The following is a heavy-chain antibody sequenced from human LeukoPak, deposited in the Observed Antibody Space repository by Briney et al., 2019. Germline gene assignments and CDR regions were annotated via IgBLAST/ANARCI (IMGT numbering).Heavy chain of an antibody. CDR1: GFTFSIYG. J-gene: IGHJ6*03. CDR2: IQYDGSNK. V-gene: IGHV3-30*02. CDR3: ARDPYSGSYGNYYYYFMDV. D-gene: IGHD1-26*01. Sequence: GGSLRLSCAASGFTFSIYGMHWVRQAPGKGLEWVAFIQYDGSNKYYADSVKGRFSISRDNAKNSLYLQMNSLRAEDTAVYYCARDPYSGSYGNYYYYFMDVWGKGTTVTISS.